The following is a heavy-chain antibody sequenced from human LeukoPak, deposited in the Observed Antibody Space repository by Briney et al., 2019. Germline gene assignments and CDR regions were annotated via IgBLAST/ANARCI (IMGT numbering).Heavy chain of an antibody. Sequence: PGGSLRLSCAASGNYWMHWVRQVPGKGLVWVSHINSDGSWTSCADSVKGRFTISEDNAKNTVYLQMNSLRAEDTAVYYCVSFYETYWGRGTLVTVSS. CDR3: VSFYETY. V-gene: IGHV3-74*01. D-gene: IGHD2/OR15-2a*01. CDR1: GNYW. J-gene: IGHJ4*02. CDR2: INSDGSWT.